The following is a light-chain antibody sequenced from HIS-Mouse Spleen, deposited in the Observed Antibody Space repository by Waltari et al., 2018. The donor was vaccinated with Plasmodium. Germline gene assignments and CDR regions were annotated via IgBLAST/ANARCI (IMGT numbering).Light chain of an antibody. Sequence: EIVLTQSPGTLSLSPAERAPLSCRASQSVSSSYLAWYQQKPGQAPRLLIYGASSRATGIPDRFSGSGSGTDFTLTISRLEPEDFAVYYCQQYNNWSFTFGPGTKVDIK. J-gene: IGKJ3*01. CDR3: QQYNNWSFT. CDR1: QSVSSSY. CDR2: GAS. V-gene: IGKV3-20*01.